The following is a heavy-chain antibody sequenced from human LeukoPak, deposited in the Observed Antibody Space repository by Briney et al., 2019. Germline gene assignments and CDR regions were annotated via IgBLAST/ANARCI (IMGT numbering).Heavy chain of an antibody. Sequence: PSETLSLTCAVYGGSFSGYYWSWIRQPPGKGLEWIGEINHSGSTNYNPSLKSRVTISVDTSKNQFSLKLSSVTAADTAVYYCAGSSSDSEYWGQGTLVTVSS. V-gene: IGHV4-34*01. D-gene: IGHD2-15*01. J-gene: IGHJ4*02. CDR2: INHSGST. CDR3: AGSSSDSEY. CDR1: GGSFSGYY.